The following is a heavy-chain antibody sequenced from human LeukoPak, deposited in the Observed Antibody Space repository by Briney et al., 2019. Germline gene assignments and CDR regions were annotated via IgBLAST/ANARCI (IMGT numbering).Heavy chain of an antibody. CDR1: GFTFSNFW. CDR2: ISTRGGTT. V-gene: IGHV3-23*01. CDR3: AKDRWVGATISHYFDY. Sequence: PGGSLRLSCVASGFTFSNFWMNWVRQAPGKGLEWVSAISTRGGTTYYADSVKGRFTISRDDSKNTLYLQMNSLRVEDTAVYYCAKDRWVGATISHYFDYWGQGTLVTVSS. J-gene: IGHJ4*02. D-gene: IGHD1-26*01.